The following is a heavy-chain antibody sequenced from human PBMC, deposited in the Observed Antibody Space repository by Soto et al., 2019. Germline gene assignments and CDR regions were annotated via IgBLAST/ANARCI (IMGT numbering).Heavy chain of an antibody. CDR2: ISGSGGNT. Sequence: SLRLSCAASGFTFSSYVMSWVRQAPGKGLEWVSAISGSGGNTYYADSVKGRFTISRDNSKNTLFLQMNSLRAEDTALYFCAKEMGDYYDSSGSWFDPWGQGTLVTVSS. J-gene: IGHJ5*02. CDR3: AKEMGDYYDSSGSWFDP. D-gene: IGHD3-22*01. V-gene: IGHV3-23*01. CDR1: GFTFSSYV.